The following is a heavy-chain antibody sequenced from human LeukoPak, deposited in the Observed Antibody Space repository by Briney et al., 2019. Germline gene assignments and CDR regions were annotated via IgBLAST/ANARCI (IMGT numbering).Heavy chain of an antibody. CDR3: ARDRASSYYYDSSGSEGAFDI. Sequence: GGSLRLSCAASGFTFSDYYMSWIRQAPGKGLEWVSYISSSDSTIYYADSVKGRFTISRDNAKNSLFLQMNSLRAEDTAVYYCARDRASSYYYDSSGSEGAFDIWGQGTMVSVSS. CDR1: GFTFSDYY. J-gene: IGHJ3*02. CDR2: ISSSDSTI. V-gene: IGHV3-11*04. D-gene: IGHD3-22*01.